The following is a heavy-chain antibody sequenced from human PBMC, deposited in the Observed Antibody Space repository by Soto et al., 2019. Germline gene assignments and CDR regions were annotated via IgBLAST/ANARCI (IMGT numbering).Heavy chain of an antibody. CDR1: GFTFNNYA. D-gene: IGHD5-18*01. CDR3: ARSQLGRNWFDT. V-gene: IGHV3-23*01. CDR2: ISGSGSST. J-gene: IGHJ5*02. Sequence: EVRLLESGGGLGHSGGSLRLSCAASGFTFNNYAMSWVRQGLGKGLAWVSAISGSGSSTDYADSVRGRFVISRDNSKNLFYLQMNSLRAGDTAVYFCARSQLGRNWFDTWGQVTQVNFSS.